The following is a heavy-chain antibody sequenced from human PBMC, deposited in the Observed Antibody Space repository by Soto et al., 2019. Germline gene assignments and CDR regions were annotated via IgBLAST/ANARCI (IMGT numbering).Heavy chain of an antibody. CDR3: AKSDYDFWSGYFENFDY. Sequence: GGSLRLSCAASGFTFSSYGMHWVRQAPGKGLEWVAVISYDGSNKYYADSVKGRFTISRDNSKNTLYLQTNSLRAEDTAVYYCAKSDYDFWSGYFENFDYWGQGTLVTVSS. CDR1: GFTFSSYG. J-gene: IGHJ4*02. V-gene: IGHV3-30*18. D-gene: IGHD3-3*01. CDR2: ISYDGSNK.